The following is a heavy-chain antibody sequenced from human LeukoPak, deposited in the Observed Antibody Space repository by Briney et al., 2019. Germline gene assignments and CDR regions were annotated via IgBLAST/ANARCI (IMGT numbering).Heavy chain of an antibody. Sequence: SETLSLTCNVFGGSIRSSNYYWGWIRQPPGKGLEWIGSTYYSGSTYYNPSLKSRVTISVDTSNNQFSLKVGSATATDTAVYYCARLFYYDSSGPPSWGQGTLVTVSS. CDR3: ARLFYYDSSGPPS. CDR1: GGSIRSSNYY. V-gene: IGHV4-39*01. CDR2: TYYSGST. J-gene: IGHJ5*02. D-gene: IGHD3-22*01.